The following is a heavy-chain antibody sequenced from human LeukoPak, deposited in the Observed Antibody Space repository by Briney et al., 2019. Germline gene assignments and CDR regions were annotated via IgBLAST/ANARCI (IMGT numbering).Heavy chain of an antibody. J-gene: IGHJ6*03. Sequence: GGSLRLSCAASGFTFSNAWMSWVRQAPGKGLEWVGRIKSKTDGGTTDYAAPVKGRFTISRDDSKNTLYLQMNSLKTEDTAVYYCTTVRLGRLFYYYYYMDVWGKGTTVTVSS. D-gene: IGHD7-27*01. V-gene: IGHV3-15*01. CDR2: IKSKTDGGTT. CDR1: GFTFSNAW. CDR3: TTVRLGRLFYYYYYMDV.